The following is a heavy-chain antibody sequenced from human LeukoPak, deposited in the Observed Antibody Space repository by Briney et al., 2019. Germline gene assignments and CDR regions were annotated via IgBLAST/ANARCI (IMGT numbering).Heavy chain of an antibody. J-gene: IGHJ4*02. V-gene: IGHV1-69*13. CDR3: ARARQGYGDFSFDY. CDR2: IIPIFGTA. Sequence: GASVKVSCKASGGTFSSYAISWVRQAPGQGLEWMGGIIPIFGTANYAQKFQGRVTITADESTSTAYMELSSLRSEDTAVYYCARARQGYGDFSFDYWGQGTLVTVSS. CDR1: GGTFSSYA. D-gene: IGHD4-17*01.